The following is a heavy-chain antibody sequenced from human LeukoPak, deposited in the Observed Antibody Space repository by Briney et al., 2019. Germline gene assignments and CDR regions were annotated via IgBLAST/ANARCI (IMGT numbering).Heavy chain of an antibody. D-gene: IGHD6-13*01. V-gene: IGHV3-66*01. CDR2: IYSGATT. CDR3: ARMGYSNTWSRFGGFDP. Sequence: GGSLRLSCAASGFTVINTYMSWVRQAPGKGLEWVSVIYSGATTYYADSVKGRFTISRDNPKNTLYLQMNSLRAEDTAVYYCARMGYSNTWSRFGGFDPWGQGTLVTVSS. J-gene: IGHJ5*02. CDR1: GFTVINTY.